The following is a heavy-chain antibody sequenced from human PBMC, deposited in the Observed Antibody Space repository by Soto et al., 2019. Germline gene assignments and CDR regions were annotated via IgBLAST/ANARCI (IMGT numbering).Heavy chain of an antibody. V-gene: IGHV5-51*01. CDR3: TRAPYCGGGCYPFGYGMHV. CDR1: GYSLTSYW. D-gene: IGHD2-21*02. J-gene: IGHJ6*02. Sequence: GESLKISCKGSGYSLTSYWIGWVRQMPGKVLELMGIIYPGDYDTRYSPSFQGQVTISADKSISTAYLQWSSMKASDTAMYYCTRAPYCGGGCYPFGYGMHVWGQGTTVTVSS. CDR2: IYPGDYDT.